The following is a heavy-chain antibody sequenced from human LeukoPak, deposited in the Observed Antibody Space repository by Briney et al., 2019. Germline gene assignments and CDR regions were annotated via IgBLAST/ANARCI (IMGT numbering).Heavy chain of an antibody. CDR2: IYYGGST. V-gene: IGHV4-59*08. Sequence: SETLSLTCTVSGGSISSFHWSWLRPPPGKGLEWIGSIYYGGSTNYNPSLKSRVTISVDTSKNQFSLKLSSVTAADTAVYYCARVTAVAGHIDYWGQGTLVTVSS. D-gene: IGHD6-19*01. CDR3: ARVTAVAGHIDY. J-gene: IGHJ4*02. CDR1: GGSISSFH.